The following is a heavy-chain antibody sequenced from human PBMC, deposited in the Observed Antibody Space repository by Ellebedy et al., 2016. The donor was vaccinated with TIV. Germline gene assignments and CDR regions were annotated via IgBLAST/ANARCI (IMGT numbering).Heavy chain of an antibody. CDR3: ARATIVVVPAAKYNWFDP. Sequence: GSLRLSXTVSGGSISSYYWSWIRQPPGKGLEWIGYIYYSGSTYYNPSLKSRVTISVDTSKNQFSLKLSSVTAADTAVYYCARATIVVVPAAKYNWFDPWGQGTLVTVSS. J-gene: IGHJ5*02. CDR2: IYYSGST. CDR1: GGSISSYY. V-gene: IGHV4-59*12. D-gene: IGHD2-2*01.